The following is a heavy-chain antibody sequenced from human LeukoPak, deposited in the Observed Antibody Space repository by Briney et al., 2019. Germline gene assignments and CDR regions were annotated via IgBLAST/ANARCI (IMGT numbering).Heavy chain of an antibody. D-gene: IGHD6-19*01. CDR2: ISWNSGSI. CDR1: GFTFDDYA. V-gene: IGHV3-9*01. CDR3: AKVGGPGIAVAGGSSGAFDI. J-gene: IGHJ3*02. Sequence: PGGSLRLSCAASGFTFDDYAMHWVRQAPGKGLEWVSGISWNSGSIGYADSVKGRFTISRDNAKNSLYLQMNSLRAEDTALYYCAKVGGPGIAVAGGSSGAFDIWGQGTMVTVSS.